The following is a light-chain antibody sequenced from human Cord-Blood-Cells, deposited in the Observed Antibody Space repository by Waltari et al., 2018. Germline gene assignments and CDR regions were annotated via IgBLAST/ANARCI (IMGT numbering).Light chain of an antibody. V-gene: IGKV1-39*01. CDR2: AAS. J-gene: IGKJ1*01. CDR1: QSISSY. CDR3: QQSYSTPWT. Sequence: DIQMIQSQSSLSASVGDSVTITCRASQSISSYLNWYQQKPGKAPKLLIYAASSWQSGVPSRFSGSGSGTDFTLTISSLQPEDFATYYCQQSYSTPWTFGQGTKVEIK.